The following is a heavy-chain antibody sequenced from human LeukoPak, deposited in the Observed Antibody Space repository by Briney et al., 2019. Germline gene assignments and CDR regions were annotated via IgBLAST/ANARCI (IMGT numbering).Heavy chain of an antibody. CDR1: GGSISSSSYY. V-gene: IGHV4-39*01. CDR3: ARQLRFLVDYYYYMDV. D-gene: IGHD3-3*01. Sequence: SETLSLTCTVSGGSISSSSYYWGWIRQPPGKRLEWIGSIYYSGSTYYNPSLKSRVTISVDTSKNQFSLKLSSVTAADTAVYYCARQLRFLVDYYYYMDVWGKGTTVTVSS. J-gene: IGHJ6*03. CDR2: IYYSGST.